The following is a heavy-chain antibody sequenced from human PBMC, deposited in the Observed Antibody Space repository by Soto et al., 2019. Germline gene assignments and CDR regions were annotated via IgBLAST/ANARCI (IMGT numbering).Heavy chain of an antibody. CDR2: ISGSDGTT. V-gene: IGHV3-23*01. Sequence: VQLLESGGGLVQPGGSLRLSCAASGFTFSSYGMSWVRQAPGKGLEWVSVISGSDGTTYYGDSVRGRFTISRDNSKNTVYLQMNSLRVEDTAVYYCAKTKNNWNSIPDYWGQGTLVTVSS. J-gene: IGHJ4*02. CDR1: GFTFSSYG. CDR3: AKTKNNWNSIPDY. D-gene: IGHD1-20*01.